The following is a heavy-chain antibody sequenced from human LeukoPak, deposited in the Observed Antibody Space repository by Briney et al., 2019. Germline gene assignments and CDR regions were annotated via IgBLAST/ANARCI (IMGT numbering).Heavy chain of an antibody. Sequence: GGSLRLSCAGSGFSSYSLNWVRQAPGKGLEWVSSISSGSDYIYYADSVKGRFTISRDNAKNSLYLQMNSLRAEDTAVYYCARDSYGWDYWGQGTLVTVSS. J-gene: IGHJ4*02. CDR2: ISSGSDYI. CDR1: GFSSYS. V-gene: IGHV3-21*01. CDR3: ARDSYGWDY. D-gene: IGHD5-18*01.